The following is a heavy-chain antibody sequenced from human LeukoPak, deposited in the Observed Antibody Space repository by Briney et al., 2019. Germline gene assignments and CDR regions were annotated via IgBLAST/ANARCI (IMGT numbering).Heavy chain of an antibody. CDR1: GFTFSNYS. CDR3: AKGGGSGSLGPAGI. Sequence: GGSLRLSCAASGFTFSNYSMNWVRHAPGKGLEWVSSISSSSSYIYYADSVKGRFTISRDNAKNTLYLQMISLRAEDTAVYYCAKGGGSGSLGPAGIWGQGTMVTVSS. D-gene: IGHD2-15*01. CDR2: ISSSSSYI. V-gene: IGHV3-21*04. J-gene: IGHJ3*02.